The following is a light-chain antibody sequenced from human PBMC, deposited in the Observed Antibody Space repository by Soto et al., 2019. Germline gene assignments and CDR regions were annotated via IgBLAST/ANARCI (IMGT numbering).Light chain of an antibody. CDR1: QSFISD. CDR2: DAS. J-gene: IGKJ5*01. CDR3: QQRSNWPPVIT. V-gene: IGKV3-11*01. Sequence: EIVLTQSPATLSLSPGERATLSCRASQSFISDLAWYQQKPGQAPRLLIYDASKRATGIPARFSGRGSGTDFTLTISSLEPEDFAVYYCQQRSNWPPVITFGQGTRLEIK.